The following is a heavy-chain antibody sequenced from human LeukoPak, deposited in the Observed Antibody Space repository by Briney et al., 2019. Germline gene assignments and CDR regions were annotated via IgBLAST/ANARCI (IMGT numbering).Heavy chain of an antibody. CDR3: ARQNTPHGNFDY. D-gene: IGHD1-26*01. V-gene: IGHV3-13*01. CDR2: IGVAANT. CDR1: GFTFSSYD. Sequence: SGGSLRLSCAAPGFTFSSYDMHWVRQATGKGLEWVSAIGVAANTFYSGSVKGRFTISRENAKNSLYLLMTSLRAEDTAVYYCARQNTPHGNFDYWGQGILVTVSS. J-gene: IGHJ4*02.